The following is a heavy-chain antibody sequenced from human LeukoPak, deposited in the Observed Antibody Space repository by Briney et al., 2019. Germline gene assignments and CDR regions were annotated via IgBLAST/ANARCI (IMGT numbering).Heavy chain of an antibody. J-gene: IGHJ4*02. CDR3: ARLRRSRLAEFDY. CDR1: GGSISSSSYY. D-gene: IGHD3-3*02. Sequence: SEALSLTCTVSGGSISSSSYYWGWIRQPPGKGLEWIGSIYYSGSTYYNPSLKSRVTISVDTSKNQFSLKLSSLTAADTAVYYCARLRRSRLAEFDYWGQGTLVTVSS. CDR2: IYYSGST. V-gene: IGHV4-39*01.